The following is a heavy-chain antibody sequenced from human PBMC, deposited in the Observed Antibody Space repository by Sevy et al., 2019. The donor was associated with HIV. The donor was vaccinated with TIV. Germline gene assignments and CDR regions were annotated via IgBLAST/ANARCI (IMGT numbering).Heavy chain of an antibody. CDR1: GFTFSTYG. CDR3: ARDLEFYDYGDYGPAFLPDY. J-gene: IGHJ4*02. CDR2: IWFDESNT. D-gene: IGHD4-17*01. V-gene: IGHV3-33*01. Sequence: GGSLRLSCAASGFTFSTYGMHWVRQAPGKGLEWVAVIWFDESNTNYADSVKGRFTISADIAKNTLHHQMNSLRAEDTADYYCARDLEFYDYGDYGPAFLPDYWGQGTLVTVSS.